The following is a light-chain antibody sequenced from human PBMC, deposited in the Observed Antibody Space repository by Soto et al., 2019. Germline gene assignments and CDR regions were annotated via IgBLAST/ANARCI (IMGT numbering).Light chain of an antibody. CDR2: GAS. J-gene: IGKJ3*01. V-gene: IGKV3-20*01. Sequence: EIVLTQSPGTLSLSPGERATLSCRASQSVSSSYLAWYQQKPGQAPRLLIYGASSRANGIPDRFSGSGSGTDFILTISRLEPEDFAVYYCQQYGSSPLFTFGPGTKVDIK. CDR1: QSVSSSY. CDR3: QQYGSSPLFT.